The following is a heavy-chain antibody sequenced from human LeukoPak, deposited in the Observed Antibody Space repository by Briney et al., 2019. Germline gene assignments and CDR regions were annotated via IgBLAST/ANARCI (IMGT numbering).Heavy chain of an antibody. CDR3: ARDGVTSSVDY. CDR1: RFTFNNYW. V-gene: IGHV3-7*01. J-gene: IGHJ4*02. CDR2: IKEDGSRK. Sequence: GGSLRLSCAASRFTFNNYWMSWVRQAPGKGLEWLANIKEDGSRKYYVDSVKGRFTISRDNAKKSLFLQMNSLRAEDTAVYYCARDGVTSSVDYWGQGTLVTVPS. D-gene: IGHD2-21*02.